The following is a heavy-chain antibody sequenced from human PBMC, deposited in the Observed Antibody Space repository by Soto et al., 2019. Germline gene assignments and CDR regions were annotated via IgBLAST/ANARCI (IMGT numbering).Heavy chain of an antibody. Sequence: QVQLVESGGGVVQPGRSLRLSCAASGFTFSSYAMHWVRQAPGKGLEWVAVISYDGSNKYYADSVKGRFTISRDNSKNTLYLQMHSLRAEDTAVYYCARDKVEVDVVVTTKDTGKYYYGMDVWGQGTTVTVSS. D-gene: IGHD3-22*01. V-gene: IGHV3-30-3*01. CDR2: ISYDGSNK. CDR1: GFTFSSYA. J-gene: IGHJ6*02. CDR3: ARDKVEVDVVVTTKDTGKYYYGMDV.